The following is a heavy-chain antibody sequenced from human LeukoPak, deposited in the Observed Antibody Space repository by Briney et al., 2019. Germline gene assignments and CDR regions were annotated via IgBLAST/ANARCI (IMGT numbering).Heavy chain of an antibody. CDR3: ARVENPYSSGWSDY. CDR2: ITPNSGGT. J-gene: IGHJ4*02. V-gene: IGHV1-2*02. CDR1: GYTFTDYY. Sequence: GSVKVSCKASGYTFTDYYMHWVRQAPGQGLEWMGWITPNSGGTNSAQKFQGRVTMTRDTSISTAFLELSRLRSDDTAVYYCARVENPYSSGWSDYWGQGTLVTVSS. D-gene: IGHD6-19*01.